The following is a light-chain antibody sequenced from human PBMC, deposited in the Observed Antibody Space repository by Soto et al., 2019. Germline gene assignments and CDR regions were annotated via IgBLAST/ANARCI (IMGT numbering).Light chain of an antibody. CDR2: GAS. Sequence: EIVMTQSPATLSVSPGERATLSYRASQSVSSNLAWYQQKPGQAPRLLIYGASTRATGIPARFGGSGSGTEFTLTISSLQSEDFAVYYCQQYNNWPQTFGQGTKVEIK. CDR3: QQYNNWPQT. J-gene: IGKJ1*01. CDR1: QSVSSN. V-gene: IGKV3-15*01.